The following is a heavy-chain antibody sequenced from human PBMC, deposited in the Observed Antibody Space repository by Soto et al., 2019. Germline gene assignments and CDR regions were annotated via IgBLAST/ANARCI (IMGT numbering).Heavy chain of an antibody. Sequence: PGGSLRLSCAASGLTFSSYSMNWVRQAPGKGLEWVSSISSGSSYIYYADSVKGRFTISRENAKNSLSLQMNSLRAEDTAVYYCARGMYSSMDVWGQGTTVTVSS. D-gene: IGHD6-13*01. CDR1: GLTFSSYS. CDR3: ARGMYSSMDV. J-gene: IGHJ6*02. V-gene: IGHV3-21*01. CDR2: ISSGSSYI.